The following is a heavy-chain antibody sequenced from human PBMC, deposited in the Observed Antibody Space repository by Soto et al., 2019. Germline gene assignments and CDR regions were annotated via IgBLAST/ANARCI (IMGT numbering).Heavy chain of an antibody. J-gene: IGHJ5*02. Sequence: PGGSLRLSCAASGFTFSSYWMSWVRQAPGKGLEWVANIKQDGSEKYYVDSVKGRFTISRDNAKNSLYLQMNSLRAKDTAVYYCARDSEYDYIWGSYSDWFDPWGQGTLVTVSS. CDR3: ARDSEYDYIWGSYSDWFDP. V-gene: IGHV3-7*01. CDR2: IKQDGSEK. CDR1: GFTFSSYW. D-gene: IGHD3-16*01.